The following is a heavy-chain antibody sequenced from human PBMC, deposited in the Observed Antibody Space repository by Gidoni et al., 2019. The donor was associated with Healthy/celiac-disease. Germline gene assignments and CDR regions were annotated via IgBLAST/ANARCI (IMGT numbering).Heavy chain of an antibody. D-gene: IGHD2-8*01. Sequence: EVQLVESGGGLVQPGGSLSLSCAASGFTFSSYSMNWVRQAPGKGLEWVSYISSSRSTIYYADSVKGRFTISRDNAKNSLYLQMNSLRDEDTAVYYCARARHMVYARSEFDYWGQGTLVTVSS. CDR2: ISSSRSTI. CDR1: GFTFSSYS. CDR3: ARARHMVYARSEFDY. V-gene: IGHV3-48*02. J-gene: IGHJ4*02.